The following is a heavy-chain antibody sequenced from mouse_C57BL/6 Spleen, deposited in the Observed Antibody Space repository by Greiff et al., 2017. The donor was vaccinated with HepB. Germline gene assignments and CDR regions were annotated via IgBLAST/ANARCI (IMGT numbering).Heavy chain of an antibody. D-gene: IGHD1-1*01. CDR3: ARRYYGSSSLAMDY. CDR1: GYTFTSYT. J-gene: IGHJ4*01. V-gene: IGHV1-4*01. CDR2: INPSSGYT. Sequence: VQLQQSGAELARPGASVKMSCKASGYTFTSYTMHWVKQRPGQGLDWIGYINPSSGYTKYNQKFKDKATLTADKSSSTAYMQLSSLTSEDSAVYYCARRYYGSSSLAMDYWGQGTSVTVSS.